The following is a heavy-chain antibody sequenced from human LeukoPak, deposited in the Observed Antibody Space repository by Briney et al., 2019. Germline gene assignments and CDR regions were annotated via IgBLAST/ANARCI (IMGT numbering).Heavy chain of an antibody. CDR1: GFTSSSYS. V-gene: IGHV3-21*04. CDR2: ISSSSSYI. CDR3: AKGRNYYGSGIDSFDN. Sequence: PGGSLRLSCAASGFTSSSYSMNWVRQAPGKGLEWVSSISSSSSYIYYADSVKGRFTISRDNAKNSLYLQMNSLTAEDTALYYCAKGRNYYGSGIDSFDNWGQGTMVTVSS. D-gene: IGHD3-10*01. J-gene: IGHJ3*02.